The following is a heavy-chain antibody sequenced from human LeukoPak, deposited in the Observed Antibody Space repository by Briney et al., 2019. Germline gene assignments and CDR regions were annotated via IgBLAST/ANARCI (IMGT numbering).Heavy chain of an antibody. Sequence: GASVKVSCKVSGYTLTELSMHWVRQAPGKGLEWMGGFDPEDGETIYAQKLQGRVTMTTDTSTSTAYMELRSLRSDDTAVYYCARKLGYCSGGSCYLCDYWGQGTLVTVSS. CDR1: GYTLTELS. V-gene: IGHV1-24*01. CDR3: ARKLGYCSGGSCYLCDY. D-gene: IGHD2-15*01. CDR2: FDPEDGET. J-gene: IGHJ4*02.